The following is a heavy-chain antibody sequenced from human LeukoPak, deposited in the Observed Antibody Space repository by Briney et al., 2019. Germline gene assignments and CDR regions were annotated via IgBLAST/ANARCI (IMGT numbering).Heavy chain of an antibody. J-gene: IGHJ4*02. Sequence: GGSLRLSCAASGFAFSNYNMNWVRQAPGKGLEWVSYISSSSHSIYYAGSVKGRFTISRDNSKNTLYLQMNSLRAEDTAVYYCARSRNYYAPYYFDYWGQGTLVTVSS. V-gene: IGHV3-21*05. CDR1: GFAFSNYN. CDR2: ISSSSHSI. D-gene: IGHD3-10*01. CDR3: ARSRNYYAPYYFDY.